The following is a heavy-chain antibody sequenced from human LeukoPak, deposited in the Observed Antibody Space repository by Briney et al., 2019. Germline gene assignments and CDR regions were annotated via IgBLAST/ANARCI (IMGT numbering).Heavy chain of an antibody. D-gene: IGHD3-16*01. CDR1: GYTFTGYY. CDR3: ASSPNHGGGVHFHP. Sequence: GASVKVSCKASGYTFTGYYMHWVRQALGQGLEWMGWINPNSGGTNYAQKFQGRVTITTDESTSTAYMELSSLRSEDTAVYYCASSPNHGGGVHFHPWGQGTLVTVSS. J-gene: IGHJ5*02. V-gene: IGHV1-2*02. CDR2: INPNSGGT.